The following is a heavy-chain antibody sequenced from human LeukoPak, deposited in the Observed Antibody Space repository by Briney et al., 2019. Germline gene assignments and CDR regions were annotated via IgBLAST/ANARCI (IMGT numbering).Heavy chain of an antibody. CDR2: IYYGGST. J-gene: IGHJ6*04. CDR3: ARDRPGFSGYYYGMDV. CDR1: GGSISSYY. Sequence: SETLSLTCTVSGGSISSYYWSWIRQPPGKGLEWIGYIYYGGSTNYNPSLKSRVTISVDTSKNQFSLKLSSVTAADTAVYYCARDRPGFSGYYYGMDVWGKGTTVTVSS. V-gene: IGHV4-59*01. D-gene: IGHD3-10*01.